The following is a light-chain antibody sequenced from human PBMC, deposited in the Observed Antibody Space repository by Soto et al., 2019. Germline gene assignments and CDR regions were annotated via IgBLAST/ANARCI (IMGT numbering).Light chain of an antibody. CDR1: QSVGTY. V-gene: IGKV3-11*01. J-gene: IGKJ1*01. Sequence: EIVLTQSPATLSLSPGDRATLSCRASQSVGTYINWFQQKPGQPPRLIIYDASTRVTGIPDRISGSGSGTDFSLTISSLEPGDSAVYYCQQNSNLQATFGQGTKV. CDR3: QQNSNLQAT. CDR2: DAS.